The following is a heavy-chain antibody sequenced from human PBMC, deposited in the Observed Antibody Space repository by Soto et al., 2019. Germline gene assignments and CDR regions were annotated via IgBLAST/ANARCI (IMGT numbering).Heavy chain of an antibody. CDR1: GLTFSSYS. J-gene: IGHJ6*02. D-gene: IGHD6-13*01. Sequence: PGGSLRLSCAASGLTFSSYSMNWVRQAPGKRLKKITYISSSSSTIYYAESEKGRFTISRDNAKNSLYLQMNSLRDEDTAVFYCARDYSSGGSSWYLSYYYYGMDVWGQGT. CDR2: ISSSSSTI. CDR3: ARDYSSGGSSWYLSYYYYGMDV. V-gene: IGHV3-48*02.